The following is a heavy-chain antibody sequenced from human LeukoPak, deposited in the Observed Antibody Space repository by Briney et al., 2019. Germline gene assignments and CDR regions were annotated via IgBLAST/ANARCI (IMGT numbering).Heavy chain of an antibody. CDR2: IYHSGST. CDR1: GYAISSGYY. D-gene: IGHD3-9*01. Sequence: SETLSLTCAVSGYAISSGYYWGWIRQPPGKGLEWIGSIYHSGSTYYNPSLKSRVTISVDTSKNQFSLKLSSVTAADTAVYYCARPDIEHGAFDIWGQGTMVTVSS. V-gene: IGHV4-38-2*01. CDR3: ARPDIEHGAFDI. J-gene: IGHJ3*02.